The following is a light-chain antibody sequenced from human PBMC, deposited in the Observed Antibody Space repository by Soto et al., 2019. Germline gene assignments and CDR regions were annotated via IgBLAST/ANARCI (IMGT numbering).Light chain of an antibody. J-gene: IGKJ3*01. Sequence: ETVMTQSPATLSVSPGERATLSCRASQSVSSNLAWYQQKPGQAPRLLIYGASTRATGIPARFSGSGSGTEFTLTISSLQSGDFAVYYCQQYNDWPPFTFGPGTKVDIK. V-gene: IGKV3-15*01. CDR2: GAS. CDR1: QSVSSN. CDR3: QQYNDWPPFT.